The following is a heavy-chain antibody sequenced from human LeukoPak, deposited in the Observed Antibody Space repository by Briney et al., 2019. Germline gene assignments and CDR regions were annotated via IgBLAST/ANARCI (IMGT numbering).Heavy chain of an antibody. D-gene: IGHD2-2*01. V-gene: IGHV3-15*01. CDR1: GFTFSNAW. CDR3: TTDGRSKYCSSTSCYYYYYMDV. J-gene: IGHJ6*03. Sequence: GGSLRLSCAASGFTFSNAWMSWVRQAPGKGLEWVGRIKSKTDGGTTDYAAPVKGRFTISRDDSKNTLYLQMNSLKTEDTAVYYCTTDGRSKYCSSTSCYYYYYMDVWSKGTTVTVSS. CDR2: IKSKTDGGTT.